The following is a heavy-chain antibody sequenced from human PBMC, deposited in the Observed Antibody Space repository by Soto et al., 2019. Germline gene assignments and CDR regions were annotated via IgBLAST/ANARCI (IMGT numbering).Heavy chain of an antibody. J-gene: IGHJ5*02. CDR1: GYTFTSYG. CDR2: ISAYNGNT. D-gene: IGHD1-26*01. V-gene: IGHV1-18*01. Sequence: QVQLVQSGGEVKKPGASVKVSCKASGYTFTSYGISWVRQAPGQGLEWMGRISAYNGNTNYAQKPQGRGTMTTDTTTSTAYMALRSLRSADTAVYYCARVVGALGHWFAPWGQGTLVTVSS. CDR3: ARVVGALGHWFAP.